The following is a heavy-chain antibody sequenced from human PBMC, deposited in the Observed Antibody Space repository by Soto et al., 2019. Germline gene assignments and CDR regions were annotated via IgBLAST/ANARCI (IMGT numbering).Heavy chain of an antibody. V-gene: IGHV3-53*01. CDR3: ARGRIAVAGHYSFDL. CDR1: GFTVSSNY. CDR2: IYTGGYT. Sequence: EVQLVESGGGLIQPGGSLRLSCTASGFTVSSNYMSWVRQAPGKGLEWVSVIYTGGYTYYADSVKGRFPISRDNSKNTLSLQMNSLRAEDTAVYFCARGRIAVAGHYSFDLWGQGTLVTVSS. J-gene: IGHJ4*02. D-gene: IGHD6-19*01.